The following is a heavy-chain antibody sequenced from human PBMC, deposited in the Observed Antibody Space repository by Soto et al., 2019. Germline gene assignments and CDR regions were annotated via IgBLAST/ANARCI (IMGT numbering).Heavy chain of an antibody. J-gene: IGHJ4*02. CDR1: GFTFSSYG. V-gene: IGHV3-30*18. Sequence: VQLVESGGGVVQPGRSLRLSCAASGFTFSSYGMHWVRQAPGKGLEWVAVISYDGSNKYYADSVKGRFTISRDNSKNTLYLQMNSLRAEDTAVYYCAKVASGYDSSFDYWGQGTLVTVSS. D-gene: IGHD5-12*01. CDR3: AKVASGYDSSFDY. CDR2: ISYDGSNK.